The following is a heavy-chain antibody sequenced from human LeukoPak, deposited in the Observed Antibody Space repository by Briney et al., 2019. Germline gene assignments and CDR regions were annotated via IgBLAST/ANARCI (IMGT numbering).Heavy chain of an antibody. J-gene: IGHJ4*02. D-gene: IGHD3-3*01. Sequence: SGPTLVKPTQTLTLTCTFSGFSLSTSGVGVGWIRQPPGKALEWLALIYGNDDKRYSPSLKSRLTITKDTSKNQVLLTLTNMDPVDTATYYCAHFFWSGYDSWGQGALVTVSS. V-gene: IGHV2-5*01. CDR3: AHFFWSGYDS. CDR1: GFSLSTSGVG. CDR2: IYGNDDK.